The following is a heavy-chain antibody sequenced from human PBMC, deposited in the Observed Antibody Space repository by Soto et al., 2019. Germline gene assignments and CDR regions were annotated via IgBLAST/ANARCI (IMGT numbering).Heavy chain of an antibody. CDR2: FNPNSGDT. CDR1: GYTFTAYS. Sequence: QVQLVQSGAEVKKPGASVKVSCKASGYTFTAYSMHWVRQAPGQGLEWMGWFNPNSGDTIFPQRFQGRVTLTRDTSIATAYMELYSLTSDDTAVYYCAREASAVISLDYWGQGTLVAVSS. J-gene: IGHJ4*02. CDR3: AREASAVISLDY. V-gene: IGHV1-2*02. D-gene: IGHD6-19*01.